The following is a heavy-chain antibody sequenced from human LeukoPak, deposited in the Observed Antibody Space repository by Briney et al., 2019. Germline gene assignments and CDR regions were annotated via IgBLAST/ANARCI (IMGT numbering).Heavy chain of an antibody. Sequence: ASVKVSCKASGYTFTGYYMHWVRQAPGQGLEWMGWINPNSGGTNYAQKFQGSVTMTRDTSISTAYMELSRLRSDDTAVYYCARDGQASMEHGDYWGQGTLVTVSS. CDR2: INPNSGGT. CDR3: ARDGQASMEHGDY. D-gene: IGHD2/OR15-2a*01. CDR1: GYTFTGYY. J-gene: IGHJ4*02. V-gene: IGHV1-2*02.